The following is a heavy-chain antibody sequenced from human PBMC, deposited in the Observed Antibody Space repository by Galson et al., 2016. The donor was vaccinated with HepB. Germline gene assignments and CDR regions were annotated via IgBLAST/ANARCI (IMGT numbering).Heavy chain of an antibody. J-gene: IGHJ3*02. Sequence: QSGAEVKKPGESLRISCKASGFSFSSYWIGWVRQMPGKGLEWMGIIYPGDSDTRDSPSFQGQVTISAYRSINTAYLQWSSLKALDTAMYYCARRGGRDGYKRIFCAFEIWGQGTMVPFSS. V-gene: IGHV5-51*01. CDR1: GFSFSSYW. CDR2: IYPGDSDT. D-gene: IGHD5-24*01. CDR3: ARRGGRDGYKRIFCAFEI.